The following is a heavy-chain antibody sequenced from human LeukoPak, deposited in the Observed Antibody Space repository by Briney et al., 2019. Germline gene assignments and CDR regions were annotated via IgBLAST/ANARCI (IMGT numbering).Heavy chain of an antibody. J-gene: IGHJ5*02. CDR1: GGTFSSYA. V-gene: IGHV1-69*05. Sequence: SVKVSCKASGGTFSSYAISWVRQAPGQGLEWMGGIIPIFGTANYAQKFQGRVTITRNTSISTAYMELSSLRSEDTAVYYCARDALGSSSWYVWFDPWGQGTLVTVSS. D-gene: IGHD6-13*01. CDR2: IIPIFGTA. CDR3: ARDALGSSSWYVWFDP.